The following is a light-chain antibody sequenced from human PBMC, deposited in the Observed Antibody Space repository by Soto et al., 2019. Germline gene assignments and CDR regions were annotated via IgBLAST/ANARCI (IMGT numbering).Light chain of an antibody. CDR2: EVI. J-gene: IGLJ3*02. V-gene: IGLV2-8*01. CDR1: SGDIGGYNY. Sequence: QSVLTQPASVSGSPGQSITISCTGTSGDIGGYNYVSWYQQYPGGAPKLIIYEVIKRSSGVPDRFSGSKSGNTASLTVSGLQAEDEADYYCSSYGGSNNVVFGGGTKLTVL. CDR3: SSYGGSNNVV.